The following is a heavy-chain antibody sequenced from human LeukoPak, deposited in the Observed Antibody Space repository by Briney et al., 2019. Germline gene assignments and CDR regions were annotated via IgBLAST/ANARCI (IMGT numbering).Heavy chain of an antibody. CDR2: INPSGGYT. CDR1: GSAFISYY. D-gene: IGHD1-26*01. Sequence: ASVTVSCKASGSAFISYYMHWVRQAPGQGLEWMGIINPSGGYTSYAQKLQGRVTMTTDTSTSTAYMELRSLRSDDTAVYYCARDMKRSRARWESLGCDLWGQGTLVTVSS. V-gene: IGHV1-46*01. CDR3: ARDMKRSRARWESLGCDL. J-gene: IGHJ5*02.